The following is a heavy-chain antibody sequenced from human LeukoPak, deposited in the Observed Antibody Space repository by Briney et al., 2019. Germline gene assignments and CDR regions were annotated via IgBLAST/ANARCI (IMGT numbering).Heavy chain of an antibody. CDR2: ISYDGSNK. Sequence: PGRSLRLSCAASGFTFSSYGMHWVRQAPGKGLEWVAVISYDGSNKYYADSVKGRFTISRDNSKNTLYLQMNSLRAEDTAVYYCARPIAAADYYYYGMDVWGQGTTVTVSS. J-gene: IGHJ6*02. V-gene: IGHV3-30*03. CDR3: ARPIAAADYYYYGMDV. D-gene: IGHD6-13*01. CDR1: GFTFSSYG.